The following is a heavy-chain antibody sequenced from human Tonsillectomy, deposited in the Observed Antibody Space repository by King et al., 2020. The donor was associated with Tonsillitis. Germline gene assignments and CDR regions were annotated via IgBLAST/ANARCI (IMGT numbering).Heavy chain of an antibody. V-gene: IGHV3-13*01. Sequence: VQLVESGGGLVQPGGSLRLSCAASGFTFSNYDMHWVRQATGKGLEWVSVIRTAGDTYYPDSVKGRFTISRENAKNSFYLQMGSLRAGDTAVYYCARGVVPSANNNYYFYMDVWGKGTTVTVSS. D-gene: IGHD2-2*01. J-gene: IGHJ6*03. CDR1: GFTFSNYD. CDR2: IRTAGDT. CDR3: ARGVVPSANNNYYFYMDV.